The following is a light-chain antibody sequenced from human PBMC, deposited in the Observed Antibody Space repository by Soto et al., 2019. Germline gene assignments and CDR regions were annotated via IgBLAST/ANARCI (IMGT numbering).Light chain of an antibody. Sequence: DIQMTQSPSSLSASVGDRFTITCQASQDISNYLNWYQQKPGKAPKVLLYDASNLESGVPSRFSGSGSGTDFTFTISPLQPEDVATYYCQQYDRLPTFGQGTRLEIK. J-gene: IGKJ5*01. CDR3: QQYDRLPT. CDR2: DAS. CDR1: QDISNY. V-gene: IGKV1-33*01.